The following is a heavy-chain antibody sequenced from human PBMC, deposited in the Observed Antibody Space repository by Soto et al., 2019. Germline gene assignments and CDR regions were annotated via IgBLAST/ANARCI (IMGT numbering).Heavy chain of an antibody. J-gene: IGHJ3*02. Sequence: GGSLRLSCAASGFTFDDYAMHWVRQAPGKGLEWVSGISWNSGSIGYADSVKGRFTISRDNAKNSLYLQMNSLRAEDTALYYCAKARRFRSGPMGAFDIWGQGTMVTVSS. CDR3: AKARRFRSGPMGAFDI. V-gene: IGHV3-9*01. CDR1: GFTFDDYA. D-gene: IGHD3-3*01. CDR2: ISWNSGSI.